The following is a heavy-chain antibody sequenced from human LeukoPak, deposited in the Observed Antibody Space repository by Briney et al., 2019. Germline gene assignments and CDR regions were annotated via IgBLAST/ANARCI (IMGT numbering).Heavy chain of an antibody. CDR1: GFAVGSNY. V-gene: IGHV3-53*01. CDR2: IYSGGAI. Sequence: PGGSLRLSCVASGFAVGSNYMSWVRQAPGKGLEWVSLIYSGGAIRYADSVKGRYTISRDSSKYTLFLQMNDLTVEDTARYYCVCPWIQLWYLLYWGQGTLVTVSS. J-gene: IGHJ4*02. CDR3: VCPWIQLWYLLY. D-gene: IGHD5-18*01.